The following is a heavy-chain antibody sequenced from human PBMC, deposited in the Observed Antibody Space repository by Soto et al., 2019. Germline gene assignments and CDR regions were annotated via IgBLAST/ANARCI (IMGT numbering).Heavy chain of an antibody. CDR1: GFTFSSYA. D-gene: IGHD1-1*01. V-gene: IGHV3-30-3*01. Sequence: PGGSLRLSCAASGFTFSSYAMHWVRQAPGKGLEWVAVISYDGSNKYYADSVKGRFTISRDNSKNTLYLQMNSLRAEDTAVYYCARGPHATTGAEYFQHWGQGTLVTVSS. CDR3: ARGPHATTGAEYFQH. CDR2: ISYDGSNK. J-gene: IGHJ1*01.